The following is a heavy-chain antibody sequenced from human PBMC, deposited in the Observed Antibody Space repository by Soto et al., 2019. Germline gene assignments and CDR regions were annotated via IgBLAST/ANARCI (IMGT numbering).Heavy chain of an antibody. J-gene: IGHJ4*02. D-gene: IGHD4-17*01. CDR1: GFTFSSYA. CDR2: ISGSGGTTYT. V-gene: IGHV3-23*01. CDR3: AKGRDYGGNYRDY. Sequence: GGSLRLSCAASGFTFSSYAMSWVRQAPGKGLEWVSAISGSGGTTYTYYADSVKGRFTISRDNSQNTLYLHMNSLRADDTAVYYCAKGRDYGGNYRDYWGQGTLVTVSS.